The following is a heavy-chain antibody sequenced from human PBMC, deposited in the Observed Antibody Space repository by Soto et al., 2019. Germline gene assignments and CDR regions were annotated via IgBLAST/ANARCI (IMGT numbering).Heavy chain of an antibody. J-gene: IGHJ4*02. CDR2: IDHSGST. CDR1: GGSISSTNW. V-gene: IGHV4-4*02. D-gene: IGHD3-10*01. Sequence: TSETLSLTCAVSGGSISSTNWWNWVRQPPGKGLEWIGEIDHSGSTNYNPSLKSRVTMSVDKPKNQFSLKLSSVTAADTAVYYCVRDSGNGRKDYWGQGTLVTVS. CDR3: VRDSGNGRKDY.